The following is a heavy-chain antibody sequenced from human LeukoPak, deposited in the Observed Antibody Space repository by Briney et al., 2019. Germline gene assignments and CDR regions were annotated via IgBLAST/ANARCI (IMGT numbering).Heavy chain of an antibody. CDR1: GFSFSNSW. V-gene: IGHV3-7*03. CDR3: ARGGSWYTDY. Sequence: GGSLRLSCAASGFSFSNSWMSWVRQAPGKGLEWVANIKQDGSEKSHVDSVKGRFTISRDNAKNSLYLQMNSLRVEDTAVYYCARGGSWYTDYWGQGTLVTVSS. CDR2: IKQDGSEK. D-gene: IGHD6-13*01. J-gene: IGHJ4*02.